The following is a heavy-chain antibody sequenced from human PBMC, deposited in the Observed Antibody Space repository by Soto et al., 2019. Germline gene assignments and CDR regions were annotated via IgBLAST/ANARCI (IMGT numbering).Heavy chain of an antibody. Sequence: PRLSCAASGFTFDDYAMHWVRLVPGKGLEWVSGISWNGGGIGYADSVKGRFTISRDNAKNSLYLQINSLRAEDTALYYCAKDNAARYYSYFMDVWGKGTTVTVSS. CDR3: AKDNAARYYSYFMDV. CDR1: GFTFDDYA. D-gene: IGHD6-6*01. V-gene: IGHV3-9*01. CDR2: ISWNGGGI. J-gene: IGHJ6*03.